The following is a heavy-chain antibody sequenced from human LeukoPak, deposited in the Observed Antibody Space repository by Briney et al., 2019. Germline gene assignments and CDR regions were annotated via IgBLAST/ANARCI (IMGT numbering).Heavy chain of an antibody. CDR3: AKMMSIAVAATNFDY. V-gene: IGHV3-23*01. D-gene: IGHD6-19*01. CDR2: ISGSGGST. CDR1: GFTFSSYA. Sequence: GGSLRLSCAASGFTFSSYAMSWVRQAPGKGLEWVSAISGSGGSTYYADSVKGRFTISRDNSKNTLYLQMNSLRAEDTAVYYCAKMMSIAVAATNFDYWGQGTLVTVSS. J-gene: IGHJ4*02.